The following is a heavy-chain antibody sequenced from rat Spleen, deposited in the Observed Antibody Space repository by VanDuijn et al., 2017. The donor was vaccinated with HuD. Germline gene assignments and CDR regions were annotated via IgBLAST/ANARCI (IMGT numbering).Heavy chain of an antibody. CDR2: MNPDGSST. CDR1: GFTFSSSW. J-gene: IGHJ3*01. Sequence: EVQLVESDGGLVQPGRSLKLSCAASGFTFSSSWLNWIRQAPGTGLEWVATMNPDGSSTYYPDTVKGRFVISKDNAKNTGYLQMKNLRSEDTAMYYCARTGFAYWGQGTLVTVSS. CDR3: ARTGFAY. V-gene: IGHV5-35*01.